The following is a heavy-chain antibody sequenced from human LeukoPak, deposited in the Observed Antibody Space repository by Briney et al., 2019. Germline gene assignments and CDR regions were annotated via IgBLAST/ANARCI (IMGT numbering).Heavy chain of an antibody. Sequence: GGSLRLSCAASGFTFSSYSMNWVRQAPGKGLEWVSSISSSSSYIYYADSVKGRFTISRDNAKNSLYLQMNSLRDEDTAVYYCARDADSSGYNFDYWGQGTLVTASS. CDR2: ISSSSSYI. CDR1: GFTFSSYS. J-gene: IGHJ4*02. CDR3: ARDADSSGYNFDY. D-gene: IGHD3-22*01. V-gene: IGHV3-21*01.